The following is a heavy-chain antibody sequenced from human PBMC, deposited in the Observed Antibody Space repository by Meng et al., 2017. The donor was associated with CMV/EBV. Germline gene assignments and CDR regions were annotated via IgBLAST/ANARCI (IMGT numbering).Heavy chain of an antibody. D-gene: IGHD2-15*01. Sequence: GGSLRLSCAASGFTFSTSWMHWVRQAPGKGLVWVARIDSDGSVSTYADSVKGRFTISRDNAKNTLYPQMNSLRAEDTAVYYCASARGVVRYAFDIWGQGTVVTVSS. CDR1: GFTFSTSW. V-gene: IGHV3-74*01. CDR3: ASARGVVRYAFDI. CDR2: IDSDGSVS. J-gene: IGHJ3*02.